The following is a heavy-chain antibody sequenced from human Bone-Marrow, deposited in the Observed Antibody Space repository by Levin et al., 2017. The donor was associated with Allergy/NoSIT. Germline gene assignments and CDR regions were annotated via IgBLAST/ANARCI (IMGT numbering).Heavy chain of an antibody. J-gene: IGHJ4*02. D-gene: IGHD1/OR15-1a*01. V-gene: IGHV3-30*07. CDR3: ARDSRRHLAVIGTRGFDT. Sequence: GESLKISCQTSGFTFSNYAFHWVRQTPGKGLEWVAVISFDGNDKYYLDSVKGRFTISRDNSNNTLYLRVNSLRHDDTAMYYCARDSRRHLAVIGTRGFDTWGQGTRVTVSS. CDR1: GFTFSNYA. CDR2: ISFDGNDK.